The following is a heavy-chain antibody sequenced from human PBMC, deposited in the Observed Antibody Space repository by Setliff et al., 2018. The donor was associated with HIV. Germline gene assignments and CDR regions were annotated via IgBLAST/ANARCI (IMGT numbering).Heavy chain of an antibody. Sequence: GASVKVSCKVSGYTLTELSMHWVRQAPGQSLEWMGWINAGYGNTKYSQKFQGRVTITRDASASTAYMELSSLRSEDTAVYYCARSPGDYLFDYWGQGTLVTVSS. CDR3: ARSPGDYLFDY. D-gene: IGHD4-17*01. CDR2: INAGYGNT. J-gene: IGHJ4*02. V-gene: IGHV1-3*01. CDR1: GYTLTELS.